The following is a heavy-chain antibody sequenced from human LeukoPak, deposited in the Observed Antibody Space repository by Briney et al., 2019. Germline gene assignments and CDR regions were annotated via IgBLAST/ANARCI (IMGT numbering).Heavy chain of an antibody. CDR3: ARVETIAAAGTVDY. CDR2: IYYSGST. Sequence: SETLSLTCTVSGGSISSGGYYWSWIRQHPGKGLEWIGYIYYSGSTYYNPSLKSRVTISVDTSKNQFSLKLSSVTAADTAVYYCARVETIAAAGTVDYWGQGTLVTVSP. D-gene: IGHD6-13*01. CDR1: GGSISSGGYY. J-gene: IGHJ4*02. V-gene: IGHV4-31*03.